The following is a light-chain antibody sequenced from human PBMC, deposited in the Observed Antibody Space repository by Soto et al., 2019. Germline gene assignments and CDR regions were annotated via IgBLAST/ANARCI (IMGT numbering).Light chain of an antibody. CDR2: AAS. V-gene: IGKV1-9*01. J-gene: IGKJ1*01. CDR3: QQYNGYSQT. CDR1: QDISSY. Sequence: IQLTQSPSSLSASVGDRVTITCRASQDISSYLGWYQQKPGKAPKLLIYAASTLQSGVPSRFSGSGSGTDFTLTINSLQPEDFATYYCQQYNGYSQTFGQGTKVDIK.